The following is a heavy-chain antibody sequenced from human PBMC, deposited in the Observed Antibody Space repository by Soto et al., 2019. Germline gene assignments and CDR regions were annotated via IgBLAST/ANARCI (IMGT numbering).Heavy chain of an antibody. D-gene: IGHD3-3*01. CDR1: GGSVSSGSYY. CDR3: ARGQRFSDWFDP. Sequence: SETLSLTCTVSGGSVSSGSYYWSWIRQPPGKGLEWIGRIYSSGSTNYNPSLKSRVTISLDTSMNYFSLRLSSVTAADTAVYYCARGQRFSDWFDPWGQGTLVTVSS. CDR2: IYSSGST. V-gene: IGHV4-61*03. J-gene: IGHJ5*02.